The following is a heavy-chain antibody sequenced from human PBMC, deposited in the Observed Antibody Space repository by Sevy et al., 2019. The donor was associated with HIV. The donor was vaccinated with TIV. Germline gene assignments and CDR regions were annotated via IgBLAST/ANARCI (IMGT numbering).Heavy chain of an antibody. D-gene: IGHD2-2*01. CDR3: ARDKPQGVVIIPGSMWGGVDY. J-gene: IGHJ4*02. CDR2: ISAYSGDT. V-gene: IGHV1-18*01. CDR1: GYTFKTYG. Sequence: ASVKVSCKTFGYTFKTYGISWVRQAPGQGLEWMGWISAYSGDTNFAQKFQGRVTMTTDTSTGTAYMELSSLRSDDTAVYFCARDKPQGVVIIPGSMWGGVDYWGQGTVVTVS.